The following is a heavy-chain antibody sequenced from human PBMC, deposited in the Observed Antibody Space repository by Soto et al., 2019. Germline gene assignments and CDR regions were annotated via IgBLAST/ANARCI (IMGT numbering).Heavy chain of an antibody. CDR2: IIPMFGIT. Sequence: QVQLVQSGAELRRPGSSVKVSCEVFGSSFSTHTLSWVRQAPGRGPEWIGRIIPMFGITTYAERFQGRVTNTADRSTNTAYMGLSGLRLGDTAVYYCARDQYCEAVTCFGQLDFWGIGTLVTVSS. CDR3: ARDQYCEAVTCFGQLDF. V-gene: IGHV1-69*08. CDR1: GSSFSTHT. J-gene: IGHJ4*01. D-gene: IGHD2-21*01.